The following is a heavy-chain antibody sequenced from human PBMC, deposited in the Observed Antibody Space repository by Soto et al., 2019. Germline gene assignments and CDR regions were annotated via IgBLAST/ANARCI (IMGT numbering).Heavy chain of an antibody. CDR2: ISSSSSTI. Sequence: SLRLSCAASGFTFSSYSMNWVRQAPGKGLEWVSYISSSSSTIYYADSVKGRFTISRDNAKNSLYLQMNSLRDEDTAVYYCARESPDAGYDFWSGYYHYFDYWGQGTLVTVSS. V-gene: IGHV3-48*02. CDR3: ARESPDAGYDFWSGYYHYFDY. D-gene: IGHD3-3*01. CDR1: GFTFSSYS. J-gene: IGHJ4*02.